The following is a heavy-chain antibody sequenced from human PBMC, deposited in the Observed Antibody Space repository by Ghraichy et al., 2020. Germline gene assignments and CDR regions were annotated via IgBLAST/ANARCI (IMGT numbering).Heavy chain of an antibody. D-gene: IGHD2/OR15-2a*01. Sequence: LSCAASGFTFSTYAMHWVRQAPGKGLEWVAVIWSDGDNKYYGDSVKGLFTIPRDNSKNTLFLQMNSLRAEDTAVYYCARGNINVLDYWGQGTLVTVSS. V-gene: IGHV3-33*01. CDR1: GFTFSTYA. CDR3: ARGNINVLDY. J-gene: IGHJ4*02. CDR2: IWSDGDNK.